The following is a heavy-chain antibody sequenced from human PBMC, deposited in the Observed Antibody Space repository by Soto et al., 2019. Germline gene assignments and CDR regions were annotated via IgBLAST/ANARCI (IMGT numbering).Heavy chain of an antibody. D-gene: IGHD4-17*01. J-gene: IGHJ3*02. Sequence: GGSLRLSCAASGFNFDDYGMSWVRQAPGKGLEWVSGINWNGVSTGYADSLKGRFTISRDNAKNFLYLQMNSLRVEDTALYYCARGLTTSITLDAFEIWGQGTMVTVAS. CDR3: ARGLTTSITLDAFEI. V-gene: IGHV3-20*04. CDR1: GFNFDDYG. CDR2: INWNGVST.